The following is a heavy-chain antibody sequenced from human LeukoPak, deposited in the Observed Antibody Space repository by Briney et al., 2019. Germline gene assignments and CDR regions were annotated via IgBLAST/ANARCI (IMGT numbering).Heavy chain of an antibody. Sequence: PGGSLRLSCAASGFTFSSYAMSWVRQAPGKGLEWVSAISGSGGSTYYADSVKGRFTISRGNSKNTLYLQMNSLRAEDTAVYYRAKEGDDYDDGGYWGQGTLVTVSS. D-gene: IGHD4-17*01. V-gene: IGHV3-23*01. CDR2: ISGSGGST. J-gene: IGHJ4*02. CDR3: AKEGDDYDDGGY. CDR1: GFTFSSYA.